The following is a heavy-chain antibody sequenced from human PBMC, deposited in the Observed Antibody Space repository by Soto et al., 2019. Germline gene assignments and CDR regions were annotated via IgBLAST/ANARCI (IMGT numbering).Heavy chain of an antibody. CDR3: AKVPLQYCSGGSCYWDAFDI. CDR2: ISWNSGSI. CDR1: GFTFDDYA. Sequence: GGSLRLSCAASGFTFDDYAMHWVRQAPGKGLEWVSGISWNSGSIGYADSVKGRFTISRDNAKNSLYLQMNSLRAEDTALYYCAKVPLQYCSGGSCYWDAFDIWGQGTMVTVSS. V-gene: IGHV3-9*01. D-gene: IGHD2-15*01. J-gene: IGHJ3*02.